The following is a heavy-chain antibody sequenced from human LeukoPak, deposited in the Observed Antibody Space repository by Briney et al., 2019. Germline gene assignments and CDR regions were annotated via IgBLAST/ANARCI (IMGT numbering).Heavy chain of an antibody. CDR1: GFTFSCYG. J-gene: IGHJ6*02. CDR2: ISGSGGST. Sequence: QPGGSLRLSCAASGFTFSCYGMSWVRQAPGKGLEWVSAISGSGGSTYYADSVKGRFTISRDNSKNTLYLQMNSLRAEDTAVYYCAKYGLGSGIQVWGDFGMDVWGQGTTVTVSS. V-gene: IGHV3-23*01. D-gene: IGHD5-18*01. CDR3: AKYGLGSGIQVWGDFGMDV.